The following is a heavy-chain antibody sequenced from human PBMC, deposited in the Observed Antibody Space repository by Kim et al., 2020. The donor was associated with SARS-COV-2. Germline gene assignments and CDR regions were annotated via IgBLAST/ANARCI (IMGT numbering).Heavy chain of an antibody. V-gene: IGHV1-3*01. CDR1: GYTFTSYA. Sequence: ASVKVSCKASGYTFTSYAMHWVRQALGQRLEWMGWINAGNGNTKYSQKFQGRVTITRDTSASTAYMELSSLRSEDTAVYYCARGSQQGYYYYGMDVWGQGTTVTVSS. CDR3: ARGSQQGYYYYGMDV. D-gene: IGHD6-13*01. CDR2: INAGNGNT. J-gene: IGHJ6*02.